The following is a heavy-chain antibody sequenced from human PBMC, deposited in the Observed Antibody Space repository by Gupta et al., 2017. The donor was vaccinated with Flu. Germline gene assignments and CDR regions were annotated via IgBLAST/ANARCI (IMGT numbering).Heavy chain of an antibody. CDR3: AKDIAVAGPTGYFEY. V-gene: IGHV3-23*01. J-gene: IGHJ4*02. CDR2: ISGSGGSR. CDR1: GFTFSRYA. D-gene: IGHD6-19*01. Sequence: EVQLLESGGGLVQPGRSLRLSWGASGFTFSRYAMSWFRQAPGKGLEWVSSISGSGGSRYYGDSVKGRFTISRDNSKNTLYLQMNSLRDEDTAVYYCAKDIAVAGPTGYFEYWGRGTLVTVSS.